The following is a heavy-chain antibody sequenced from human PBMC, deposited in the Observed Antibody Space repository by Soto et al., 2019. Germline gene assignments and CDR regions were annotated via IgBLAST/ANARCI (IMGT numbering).Heavy chain of an antibody. D-gene: IGHD1-1*01. V-gene: IGHV4-39*01. J-gene: IGHJ6*02. CDR1: GASFRSSPYY. CDR3: AIHGRGNGVDNCFYSGMEV. CDR2: LYSGGNN. Sequence: QLLLQESSPRLEQPSETPSLTCTVSGASFRSSPYYWGWIRQAPGNGLQWIGSLYSGGNNNYNPHLKRPDAISLVTSRTQFSLCLSSENAAVTAVYYCAIHGRGNGVDNCFYSGMEVWGQRAKVTV.